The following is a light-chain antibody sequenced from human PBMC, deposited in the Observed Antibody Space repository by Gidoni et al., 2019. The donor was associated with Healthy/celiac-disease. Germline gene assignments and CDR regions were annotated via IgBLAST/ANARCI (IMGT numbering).Light chain of an antibody. CDR3: MQALQTPRT. Sequence: DIVITQFPLSLPVTPGEPASISCRSSLSLLHSNGYNYLDWYLQRPGQSPQLLIYLGSNRASGVPDRFSGSGSGTDFTLKIMKVEAEDVGVYYCMQALQTPRTFGPXTKVDIK. V-gene: IGKV2-28*01. CDR2: LGS. J-gene: IGKJ3*01. CDR1: LSLLHSNGYNY.